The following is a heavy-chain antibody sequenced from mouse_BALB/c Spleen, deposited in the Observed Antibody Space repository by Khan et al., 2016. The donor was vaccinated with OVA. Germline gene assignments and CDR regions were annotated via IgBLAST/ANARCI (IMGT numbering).Heavy chain of an antibody. Sequence: VQLQESGAELARPGASVKLSCKASGYIFTTYWMQWVKQRPGQGLEWIGTIYPGDGDTRYTQNFKDKATLTADKSSSPAYMELSSLASEDSAVYFCASYRYDYFDYWGQGTTLTVSS. CDR2: IYPGDGDT. CDR3: ASYRYDYFDY. V-gene: IGHV1-87*01. J-gene: IGHJ2*01. CDR1: GYIFTTYW. D-gene: IGHD2-12*01.